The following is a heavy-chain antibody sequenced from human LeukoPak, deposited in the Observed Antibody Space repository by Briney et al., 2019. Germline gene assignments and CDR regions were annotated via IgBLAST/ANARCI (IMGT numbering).Heavy chain of an antibody. Sequence: GGSLRLSCAASRFIFSNYAMNWVRQPPGRGLQWVAGITGSGDSTYYADSVKGRFTISRDNSKNMLYLEMNSLRDEDTADYYCARDRYGDYSFDYWGQGTLVTVSS. V-gene: IGHV3-23*01. J-gene: IGHJ4*02. D-gene: IGHD4-17*01. CDR3: ARDRYGDYSFDY. CDR2: ITGSGDST. CDR1: RFIFSNYA.